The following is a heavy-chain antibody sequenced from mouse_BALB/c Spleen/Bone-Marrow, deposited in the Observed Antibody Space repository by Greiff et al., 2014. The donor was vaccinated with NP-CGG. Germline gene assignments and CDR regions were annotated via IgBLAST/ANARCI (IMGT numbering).Heavy chain of an antibody. CDR3: TRQYGNYYAMDY. CDR1: GYTFPSYW. D-gene: IGHD2-10*02. CDR2: IYPSDSYT. V-gene: IGHV1-69*02. Sequence: QVQLHQPGAELVRPGASVKVSCKASGYTFPSYWLNWVQPRPGPGLEWLGNIYPSDSYTNYNQNFKDKATLTVDKSSSTAYMQLSSPTSEDSAVYYCTRQYGNYYAMDYWGQGTSVTVSS. J-gene: IGHJ4*01.